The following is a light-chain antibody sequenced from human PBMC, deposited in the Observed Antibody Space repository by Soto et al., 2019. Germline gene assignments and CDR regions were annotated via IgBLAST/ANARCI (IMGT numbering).Light chain of an antibody. Sequence: DIQMTQSPSTLSGSVGDRVTITCRASQTISSWLAWYQQKPGKAPKLLIYKASTLKSGVPSRFSGSGSGTEFTLTISSLQPDDFATYYCQQYNSISLLTFGGGTKADIK. CDR1: QTISSW. CDR3: QQYNSISLLT. V-gene: IGKV1-5*03. CDR2: KAS. J-gene: IGKJ4*01.